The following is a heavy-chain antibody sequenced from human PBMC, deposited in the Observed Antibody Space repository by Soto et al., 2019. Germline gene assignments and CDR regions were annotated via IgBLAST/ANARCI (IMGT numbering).Heavy chain of an antibody. D-gene: IGHD3-22*01. V-gene: IGHV1-69*10. Sequence: SVKVSCKASGDTFSSYAISWVRQAPRQGLGWMGGIIPILGTPNYAQKFQGRVTITADKSTSTAYMELSSLRSEDTAVYYCARERSRYDRSGYYRPDYWGQGTLVTVSS. J-gene: IGHJ4*02. CDR3: ARERSRYDRSGYYRPDY. CDR2: IIPILGTP. CDR1: GDTFSSYA.